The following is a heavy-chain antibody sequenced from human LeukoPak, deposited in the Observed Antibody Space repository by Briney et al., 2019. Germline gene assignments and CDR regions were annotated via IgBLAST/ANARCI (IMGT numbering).Heavy chain of an antibody. V-gene: IGHV4-4*02. Sequence: PSETLSLTCGVSGASLSSNNLLAWVRQPPGKGLEWIGEIYHRGSSNYNPSLQSRVTISVDKFKTQFSLKLTSVTAADTAVYYCARGTRFYDILTGYSNPYYFDSWGQGTLVTVSS. J-gene: IGHJ4*02. D-gene: IGHD3-9*01. CDR3: ARGTRFYDILTGYSNPYYFDS. CDR1: GASLSSNNL. CDR2: IYHRGSS.